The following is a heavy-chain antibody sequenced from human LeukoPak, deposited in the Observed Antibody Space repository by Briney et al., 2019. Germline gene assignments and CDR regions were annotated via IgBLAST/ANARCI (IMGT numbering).Heavy chain of an antibody. CDR2: ISWNSGSI. Sequence: PGGSLRLSCAASGFTFDDYAMHWVRQAPGMGLEWVSGISWNSGSIGYADSVKGRFTISRDNAKNSLYLQMNSLRAEDTALYYCAKAPGYGDYELYFDYWGQGTLVTVSS. D-gene: IGHD4-17*01. CDR3: AKAPGYGDYELYFDY. J-gene: IGHJ4*02. V-gene: IGHV3-9*01. CDR1: GFTFDDYA.